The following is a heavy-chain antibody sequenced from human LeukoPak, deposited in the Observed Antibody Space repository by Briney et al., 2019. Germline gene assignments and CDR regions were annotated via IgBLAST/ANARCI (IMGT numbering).Heavy chain of an antibody. V-gene: IGHV3-73*01. Sequence: GGSLRLSCAASGFTFSGSAMHWVRQASGKGLEWVGRIRSKANSYATAYAASVKGRFTISRDDSKNTAYLQMNSLKTEDTAVYYCTKPTTPDYYGSGSYSMDVWGKGTTVTVSS. CDR3: TKPTTPDYYGSGSYSMDV. CDR1: GFTFSGSA. CDR2: IRSKANSYAT. J-gene: IGHJ6*03. D-gene: IGHD3-10*01.